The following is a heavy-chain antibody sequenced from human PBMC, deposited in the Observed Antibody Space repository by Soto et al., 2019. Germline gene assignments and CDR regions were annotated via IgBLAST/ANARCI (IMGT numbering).Heavy chain of an antibody. CDR1: GYTFTGYY. D-gene: IGHD5-18*01. CDR2: INPNSGGT. V-gene: IGHV1-2*02. J-gene: IGHJ1*01. CDR3: ARDLGIQPWLRSFQH. Sequence: GASVKVSCKASGYTFTGYYMHWVRQAPGQGLEWMGWINPNSGGTNYAQKFQGRVTMTRDTSISTAYMELSRLRSDDTAVYYCARDLGIQPWLRSFQHSGQGTLVTVSS.